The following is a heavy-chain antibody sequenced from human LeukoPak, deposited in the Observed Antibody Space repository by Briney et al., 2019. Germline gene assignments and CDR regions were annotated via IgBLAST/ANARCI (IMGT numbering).Heavy chain of an antibody. CDR3: ARGLGYRSTPDCPARVFCFDY. Sequence: ASVKVSCKASEYTFTGYYLHWVRQAPGQGLEWMGWINPHSGATNYAQNFQGRVTMTRDTSISTAYMELSRLRSDDTAVYYCARGLGYRSTPDCPARVFCFDYWGQGTLVTVSS. CDR1: EYTFTGYY. CDR2: INPHSGAT. J-gene: IGHJ4*02. D-gene: IGHD5/OR15-5a*01. V-gene: IGHV1-2*02.